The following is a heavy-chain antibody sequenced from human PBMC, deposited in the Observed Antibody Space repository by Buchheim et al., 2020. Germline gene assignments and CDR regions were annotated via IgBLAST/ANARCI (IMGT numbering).Heavy chain of an antibody. D-gene: IGHD3-3*01. Sequence: EVQLVESGGGLVKPGGSLRLSCAASGFTFSSYEMNWVRQAPGKGLEWVSYISSSGSTIYYADSVKGRFTISRDNAKNSLYLQMNSLRAEDTAVYYCESALRGEEAFWSGYYTGYFDYWGQGTL. J-gene: IGHJ4*02. CDR1: GFTFSSYE. CDR2: ISSSGSTI. V-gene: IGHV3-48*03. CDR3: ESALRGEEAFWSGYYTGYFDY.